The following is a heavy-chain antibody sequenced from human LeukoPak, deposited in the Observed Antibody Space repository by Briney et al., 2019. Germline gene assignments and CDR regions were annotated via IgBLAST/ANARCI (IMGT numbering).Heavy chain of an antibody. V-gene: IGHV4-59*08. CDR3: ARYSGSPTWYLDF. Sequence: PSETLSLTCTVSGGSISSYYWSWIRQPPGKGLEWIGYIYYSGSTRYNPSLMSRVTMSADTSKNQFSLRLTSVTAADTAVYYCARYSGSPTWYLDFWGQGALVTVSS. CDR2: IYYSGST. D-gene: IGHD1-26*01. CDR1: GGSISSYY. J-gene: IGHJ4*02.